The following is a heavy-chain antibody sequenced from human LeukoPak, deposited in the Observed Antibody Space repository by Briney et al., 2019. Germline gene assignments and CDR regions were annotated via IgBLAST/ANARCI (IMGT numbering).Heavy chain of an antibody. CDR1: GGTFSSYA. Sequence: VASVKVSCKASGGTFSSYAISCVRQAPGQGLEWMGGIIPIFGTANYAQKFQGRVTITADESTSTAYMELSSLRSEDTAVYYCARYSQGVSYFDYWGQGTLVTVSS. D-gene: IGHD5-18*01. CDR2: IIPIFGTA. CDR3: ARYSQGVSYFDY. V-gene: IGHV1-69*13. J-gene: IGHJ4*02.